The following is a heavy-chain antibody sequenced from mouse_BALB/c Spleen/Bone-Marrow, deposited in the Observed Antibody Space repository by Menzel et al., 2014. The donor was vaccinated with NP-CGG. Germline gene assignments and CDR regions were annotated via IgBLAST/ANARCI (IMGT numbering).Heavy chain of an antibody. CDR2: INGGSNTI. CDR3: ARGTTALRYFDV. CDR1: GFTFSSFG. D-gene: IGHD1-2*01. V-gene: IGHV5-17*02. J-gene: IGHJ1*01. Sequence: EVKLVESGGGLVQPGGSRKLSCAASGFTFSSFGMHWIRQAPEKGLEWVAYINGGSNTIYYADTVKGRFTISRDNPKNTLFLQMTSLRSEDTAMYFRARGTTALRYFDVWGAGTTVTVSS.